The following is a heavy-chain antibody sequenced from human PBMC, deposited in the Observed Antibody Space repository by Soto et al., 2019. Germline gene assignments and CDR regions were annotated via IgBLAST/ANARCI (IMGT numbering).Heavy chain of an antibody. CDR1: GFTFSSYG. D-gene: IGHD3-16*02. CDR2: ISYDGSNK. V-gene: IGHV3-30*18. Sequence: ESGGGVVQPGRSLRLSCAASGFTFSSYGMHWVRQAPGKGLEWVAVISYDGSNKYYADSVKGRFTISRDNSKNTLYLQMNSLRAEDTAVYYCAKENYDYVWGSYRYTEVRYFDYWGQGTLVTVSS. J-gene: IGHJ4*02. CDR3: AKENYDYVWGSYRYTEVRYFDY.